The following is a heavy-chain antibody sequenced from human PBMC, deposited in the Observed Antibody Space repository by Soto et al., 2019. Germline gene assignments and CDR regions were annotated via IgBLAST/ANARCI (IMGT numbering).Heavy chain of an antibody. V-gene: IGHV1-3*05. Sequence: QVQLVQSGAEEKKPGASVKVSCKDSGYTFTSYAMHGVRQTPGQRLEWMGWINAGDGNTKYSQKFQGRVTITRDTSASTAYMELSRLRSEVASVYYWARHGSGCDYWSQGTLVTFAS. CDR3: ARHGSGCDY. D-gene: IGHD6-19*01. CDR2: INAGDGNT. J-gene: IGHJ4*02. CDR1: GYTFTSYA.